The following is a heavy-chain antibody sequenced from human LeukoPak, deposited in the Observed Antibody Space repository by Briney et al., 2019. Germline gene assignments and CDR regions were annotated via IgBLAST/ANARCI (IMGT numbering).Heavy chain of an antibody. V-gene: IGHV3-11*05. D-gene: IGHD4-17*01. CDR2: IGSISSYT. Sequence: PGRPLRLSCAASGFTFGHYAMHWVPDAPGKGREWVAYIGSISSYTNYAHSVKGRFTISRDNAKNSLYLQMNSLRAEGTAVYYCARVDFSVTRDRSRFDPWGQGTLVTVSS. CDR3: ARVDFSVTRDRSRFDP. CDR1: GFTFGHYA. J-gene: IGHJ5*02.